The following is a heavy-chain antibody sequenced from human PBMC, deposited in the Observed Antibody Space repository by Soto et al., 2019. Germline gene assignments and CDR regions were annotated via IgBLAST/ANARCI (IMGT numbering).Heavy chain of an antibody. Sequence: QVQLVESGGGVVQPGRSLRLSCAASGFTFSSYGMHWVRQAPGKGLEWVAVIWDDGSNKYYGDSVKGRFTISRDNSKNTLNLQMNSLRAEDTAVYYCAREQYYYDGSGYYYWFDPWGQGTLVTVSS. CDR2: IWDDGSNK. D-gene: IGHD3-22*01. CDR1: GFTFSSYG. V-gene: IGHV3-33*01. J-gene: IGHJ5*02. CDR3: AREQYYYDGSGYYYWFDP.